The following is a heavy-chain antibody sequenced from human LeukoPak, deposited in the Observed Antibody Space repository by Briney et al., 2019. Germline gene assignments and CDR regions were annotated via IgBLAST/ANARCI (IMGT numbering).Heavy chain of an antibody. Sequence: ASETLSLTCTVSSYSISSGYYWGWIRQPPGEGLEWIASINHSGITYYNPSLKSRVTISVDTSKNQFSLKVISVTAADTAVYYCGRDRPTGYYDYWGQGTLVTVSS. V-gene: IGHV4-38-2*02. CDR2: INHSGIT. J-gene: IGHJ4*02. CDR1: SYSISSGYY. D-gene: IGHD3-9*01. CDR3: GRDRPTGYYDY.